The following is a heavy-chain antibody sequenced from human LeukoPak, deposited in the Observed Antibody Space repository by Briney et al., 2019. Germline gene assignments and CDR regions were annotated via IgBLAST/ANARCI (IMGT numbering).Heavy chain of an antibody. CDR1: GACFNSDGQY. CDR3: SRGLDSRKLGY. Sequence: SETMSITCTVSGACFNSDGQYWNWIRQSPGKGLEWIGSIHPSGMLYNNPSLESRVTMSRDTSKNQFSLNLNSVTAADTVVYFCSRGLDSRKLGYWGQGILVTVSS. CDR2: IHPSGML. V-gene: IGHV4-31*03. D-gene: IGHD3-22*01. J-gene: IGHJ4*02.